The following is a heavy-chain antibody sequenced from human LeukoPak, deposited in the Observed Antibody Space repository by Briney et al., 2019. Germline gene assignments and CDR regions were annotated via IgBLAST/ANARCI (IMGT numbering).Heavy chain of an antibody. CDR2: IHTSGST. D-gene: IGHD3-9*01. J-gene: IGHJ2*01. CDR1: GVSISSYY. CDR3: ARQYIDILTGYHRGELYWYFDL. V-gene: IGHV4-4*07. Sequence: PSETLSLTCTVSGVSISSYYWSWIRQPAGKGLEWIGRIHTSGSTNYKSSLKSRVTISLDTSKNQFSLKLNSVTAADTAVYYCARQYIDILTGYHRGELYWYFDLWGRGTLVTVSS.